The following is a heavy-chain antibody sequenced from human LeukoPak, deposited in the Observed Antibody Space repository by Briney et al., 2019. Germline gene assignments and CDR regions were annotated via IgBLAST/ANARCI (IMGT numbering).Heavy chain of an antibody. J-gene: IGHJ3*02. V-gene: IGHV4-30-4*01. CDR3: ARDDPYGSGSYPPGAFDI. CDR2: IYYSGST. CDR1: GGSISSGDYY. Sequence: PSETLSLTCTVSGGSISSGDYYWSWIRQPPGKGLEWIGYIYYSGSTYYNPSLKSRATISVDTSKNQFSLKLSSVTAADTAVYYCARDDPYGSGSYPPGAFDIWGQGTMVTVSS. D-gene: IGHD3-10*01.